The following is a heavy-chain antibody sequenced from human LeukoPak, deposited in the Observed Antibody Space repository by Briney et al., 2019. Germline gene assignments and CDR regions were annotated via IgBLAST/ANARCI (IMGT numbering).Heavy chain of an antibody. V-gene: IGHV3-23*01. CDR3: ATDEWEFYFDY. CDR1: GFTFSSYA. D-gene: IGHD1-26*01. CDR2: ISGSGGST. Sequence: AGGSLRLSCAGSGFTFSSYAMSWVRQAPGKGLEWVSAISGSGGSTYYADSVKGRFTISRDNSKNTLYLQMNSLRAEDTAVYYCATDEWEFYFDYWGQGTLVTVSS. J-gene: IGHJ4*01.